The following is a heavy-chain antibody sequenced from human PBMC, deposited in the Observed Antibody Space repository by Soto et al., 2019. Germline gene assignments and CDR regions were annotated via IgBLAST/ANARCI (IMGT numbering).Heavy chain of an antibody. Sequence: QVQLVQSGAEVKKPGSSVKVSCKASGGTFSSYAISWVRQAPGQGLEWMGGIIPIFGTANYAQKFQGRVTIAADESTSTAYMELSSLRPEDTAVYYCARESRGAYYGSVPFDPWGQGTLVTVSS. CDR1: GGTFSSYA. V-gene: IGHV1-69*01. CDR3: ARESRGAYYGSVPFDP. J-gene: IGHJ5*02. D-gene: IGHD3-10*01. CDR2: IIPIFGTA.